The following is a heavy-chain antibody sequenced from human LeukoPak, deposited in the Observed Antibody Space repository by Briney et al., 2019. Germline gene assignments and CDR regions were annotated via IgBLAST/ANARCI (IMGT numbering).Heavy chain of an antibody. CDR1: GYTFTDYY. CDR3: ATVKVGYCGGDCYIFDY. J-gene: IGHJ4*02. CDR2: VDPEDGET. V-gene: IGHV1-69-2*01. D-gene: IGHD2-21*01. Sequence: ASVKISCKVSGYTFTDYYMHWVQQAPGKGLEWMGLVDPEDGETIYAEKFQGRVTITADTSTDTDYMELSSLRSEDTAVYYCATVKVGYCGGDCYIFDYWGQGTLVTVSS.